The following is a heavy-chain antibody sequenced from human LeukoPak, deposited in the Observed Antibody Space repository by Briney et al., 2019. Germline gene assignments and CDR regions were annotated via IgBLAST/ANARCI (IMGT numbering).Heavy chain of an antibody. CDR1: GFTFSRYW. V-gene: IGHV3-7*01. J-gene: IGHJ4*02. D-gene: IGHD6-19*01. Sequence: GGSLRLSCVVSGFTFSRYWMSWVRQAPGKGLEWVANIKEGGSEKYYVDSVKGRFTISRDNAKNSLYLQMNSLRAEDTAVYYCARDRYSSGWYPIDYWGQGTLVTVSS. CDR3: ARDRYSSGWYPIDY. CDR2: IKEGGSEK.